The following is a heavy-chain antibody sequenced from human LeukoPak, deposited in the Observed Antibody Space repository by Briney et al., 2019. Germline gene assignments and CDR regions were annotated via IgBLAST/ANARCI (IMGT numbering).Heavy chain of an antibody. Sequence: SETLSLTCSVSGDSISSYYWNWIRQPPGKGLEWIGYIYYSGSTNYNPSLKSRVTISLDKSKNQFSLKLSSVTAADTAVYYCATNYGDYGYYCYSMDVWGQGTTVTVSS. CDR2: IYYSGST. CDR3: ATNYGDYGYYCYSMDV. CDR1: GDSISSYY. D-gene: IGHD4-17*01. V-gene: IGHV4-59*08. J-gene: IGHJ6*02.